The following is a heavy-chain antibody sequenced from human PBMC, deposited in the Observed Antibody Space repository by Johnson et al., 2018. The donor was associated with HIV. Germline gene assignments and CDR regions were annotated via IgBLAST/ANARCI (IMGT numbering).Heavy chain of an antibody. J-gene: IGHJ3*02. CDR1: GLTFSSYG. Sequence: QVQLVESGGGVVQPGGSLRLSCAASGLTFSSYGMHWDRQAPGKGLEWVAFIRYDVTKKYYADSVKGRFTISRDNFKNRLYLQMNSLKTEDTAVYYCSTYHPTAPLIIMNAFDIWGQGTMVTVSS. D-gene: IGHD3-16*02. V-gene: IGHV3-30*02. CDR3: STYHPTAPLIIMNAFDI. CDR2: IRYDVTKK.